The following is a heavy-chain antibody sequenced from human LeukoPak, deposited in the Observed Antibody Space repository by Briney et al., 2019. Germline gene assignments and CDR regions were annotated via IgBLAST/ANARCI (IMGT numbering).Heavy chain of an antibody. V-gene: IGHV1-2*06. CDR3: ARGYSYGLDYFDY. Sequence: ASVKVSCKASGYTFTGYYMHWVRQAPGQGPEWMGRINPNSGGTNYAQKFQGRVTMTRDTSISTAYMELSRLRSDDTAVYYCARGYSYGLDYFDYWGQGTLVTVSS. CDR2: INPNSGGT. CDR1: GYTFTGYY. J-gene: IGHJ4*02. D-gene: IGHD5-18*01.